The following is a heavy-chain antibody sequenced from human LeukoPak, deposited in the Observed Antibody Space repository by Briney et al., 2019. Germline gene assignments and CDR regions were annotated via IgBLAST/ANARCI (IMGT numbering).Heavy chain of an antibody. V-gene: IGHV3-21*01. D-gene: IGHD3-10*01. CDR3: ARSPRSMVRGVITHDY. Sequence: GGSLRLSCAASGFTFSSYSMNWVRQAPGKGLEWVSSISSSSSYIYYADSVKGRFTTSRDNAKNSLYLQMNSLRAEDTAVYYCARSPRSMVRGVITHDYWGQGTLVTVSS. CDR1: GFTFSSYS. CDR2: ISSSSSYI. J-gene: IGHJ4*02.